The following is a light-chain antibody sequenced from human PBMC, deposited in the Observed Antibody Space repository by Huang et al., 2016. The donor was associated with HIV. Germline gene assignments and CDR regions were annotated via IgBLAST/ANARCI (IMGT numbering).Light chain of an antibody. Sequence: EIVMTQSPATLSVSPGERATLSCRASQSVSHSLAWYQQKPGQAPRLLIYHAFNRATGIPPRFSGSASGTEFTLTISSLQSEDFAVYYCQQYNSWPSTFGPGTTVDI. V-gene: IGKV3-15*01. CDR1: QSVSHS. CDR3: QQYNSWPST. J-gene: IGKJ3*01. CDR2: HAF.